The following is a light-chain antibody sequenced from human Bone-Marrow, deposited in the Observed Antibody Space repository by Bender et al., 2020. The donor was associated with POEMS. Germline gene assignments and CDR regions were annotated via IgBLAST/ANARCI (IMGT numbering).Light chain of an antibody. CDR3: SSYTSSSTLL. J-gene: IGLJ2*01. CDR1: NSDVGDYNL. V-gene: IGLV2-14*02. Sequence: QSALTQPASVSGSPGQSVTISCSGSNSDVGDYNLVSWYQQYPGKAPKLMIYEVTQRPAGVSYRFSGSKSGDTASLSISRLQPDDEGYYYCSSYTSSSTLLFGGGTRLTVL. CDR2: EVT.